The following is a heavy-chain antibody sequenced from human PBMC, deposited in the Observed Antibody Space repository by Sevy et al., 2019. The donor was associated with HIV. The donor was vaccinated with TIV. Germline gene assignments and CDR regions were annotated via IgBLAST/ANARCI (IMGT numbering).Heavy chain of an antibody. CDR1: GFTVSDNY. CDR2: IYSGDST. D-gene: IGHD3-3*01. V-gene: IGHV3-53*01. CDR3: ARDPTYYDFWSGYYTGWFDP. J-gene: IGHJ5*02. Sequence: GGSLRLSCAASGFTVSDNYMSWVRQAPGKGLEWVSVIYSGDSTYYADSVKGRFTISRDNAKNSLYLQMNSLRAEDTAVYYCARDPTYYDFWSGYYTGWFDPWGQGILVTVSS.